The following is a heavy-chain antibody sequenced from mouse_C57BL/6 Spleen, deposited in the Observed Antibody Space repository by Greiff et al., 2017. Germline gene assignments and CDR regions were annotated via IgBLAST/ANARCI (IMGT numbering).Heavy chain of an antibody. CDR3: ARWIITTVVQDY. CDR1: GYAFSSSW. Sequence: QVQLKESGPELVKPGASVKISCKASGYAFSSSWMNWVKQRPGKGLEWIGRIYPGDGDTNYNGKFKGKATLTADKSSSTAYMQLSSLTSEDSAVYFCARWIITTVVQDYWGQGTTLTVSS. D-gene: IGHD1-1*01. CDR2: IYPGDGDT. J-gene: IGHJ2*01. V-gene: IGHV1-82*01.